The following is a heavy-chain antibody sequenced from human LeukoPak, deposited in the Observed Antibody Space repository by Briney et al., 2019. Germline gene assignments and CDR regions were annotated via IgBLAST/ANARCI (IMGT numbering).Heavy chain of an antibody. CDR2: VYHGGNS. D-gene: IGHD2-2*01. Sequence: SETLSLTCTVSGYSISSGYYWGWIRPPPGKGLEWIGIVYHGGNSYYDPSLKSRAIISLDTAKNPVYLKLSSATAADTAVYYCAKGYCSSTSCPVDYWGQGILVTVSS. CDR1: GYSISSGYY. CDR3: AKGYCSSTSCPVDY. J-gene: IGHJ4*02. V-gene: IGHV4-38-2*02.